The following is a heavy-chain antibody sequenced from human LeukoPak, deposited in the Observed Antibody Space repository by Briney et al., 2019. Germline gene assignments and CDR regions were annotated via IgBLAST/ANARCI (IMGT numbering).Heavy chain of an antibody. V-gene: IGHV4-61*08. CDR1: GGSISSGGYS. Sequence: PSQTLSLTCAVSGGSISSGGYSWSWIRQPPGKGLEWIGYIYYSGSTNYNPSLKSRVTISVDTSKNQFSLKLSSVTAADTAVYYCAREVGGQNAKYYYYGMDVWGQGTTVTVSS. CDR2: IYYSGST. D-gene: IGHD1-1*01. J-gene: IGHJ6*02. CDR3: AREVGGQNAKYYYYGMDV.